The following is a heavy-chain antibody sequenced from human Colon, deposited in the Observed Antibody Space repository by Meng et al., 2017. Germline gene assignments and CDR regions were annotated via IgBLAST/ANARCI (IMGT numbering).Heavy chain of an antibody. D-gene: IGHD3-10*01. V-gene: IGHV3-13*01. CDR1: GFTFSSYD. Sequence: GGSLRLSCAASGFTFSSYDMHWVRQATGKGLEWVSAIGTAGDTYYPGSMKGRFTISRENAKNSLYLQMNSLRAGDTAVYYCARRSFGFNFDYWGQGTLVTVSS. J-gene: IGHJ4*02. CDR2: IGTAGDT. CDR3: ARRSFGFNFDY.